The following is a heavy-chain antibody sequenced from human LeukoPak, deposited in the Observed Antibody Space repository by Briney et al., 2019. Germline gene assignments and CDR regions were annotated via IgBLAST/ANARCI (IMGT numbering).Heavy chain of an antibody. CDR1: NYTFSNYG. CDR2: ISAYNGDT. Sequence: GASVKVSFKASNYTFSNYGIIWVRQAPGQGLEWLGWISAYNGDTHYAQNLQGRLAMTIDTSTTTAYMQLRSLRSDDTAVYYCARRRGKNFGDYVLYYHYMDVWGKGTTVTVSS. J-gene: IGHJ6*03. V-gene: IGHV1-18*01. D-gene: IGHD4-17*01. CDR3: ARRRGKNFGDYVLYYHYMDV.